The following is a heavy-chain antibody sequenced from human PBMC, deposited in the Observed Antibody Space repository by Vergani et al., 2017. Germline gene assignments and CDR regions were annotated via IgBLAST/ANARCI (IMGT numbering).Heavy chain of an antibody. D-gene: IGHD4-23*01. CDR3: ARSNTGGYSQFTYYMDV. CDR1: GYTFTSYG. V-gene: IGHV1-18*04. CDR2: ISAYNGNT. J-gene: IGHJ6*03. Sequence: QVQLVQSGAEVKKPGASVKVSCKASGYTFTSYGISWVRQAPGQGLEWMGWISAYNGNTNYAQKLQGRVTMTTDTSTSTAYMELSSLRSEDTAVYYCARSNTGGYSQFTYYMDVWGKGTTVTVSS.